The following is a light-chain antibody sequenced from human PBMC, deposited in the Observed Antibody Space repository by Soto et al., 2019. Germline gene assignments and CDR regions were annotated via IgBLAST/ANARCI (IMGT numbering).Light chain of an antibody. V-gene: IGKV3-15*01. CDR1: QSVSSN. Sequence: EIVMTQSPVTLSVSPGERATLSCRVSQSVSSNLAWYQQKPGQAPRLLIYGTSTRATDIPARFSGSGSGTEFTLTISSLQSEDFAVYYCQQYNNHWTFGQGTKVEIQ. CDR3: QQYNNHWT. CDR2: GTS. J-gene: IGKJ1*01.